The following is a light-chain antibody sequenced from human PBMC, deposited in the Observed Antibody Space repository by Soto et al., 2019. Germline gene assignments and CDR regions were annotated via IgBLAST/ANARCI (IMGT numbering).Light chain of an antibody. CDR1: QSXSTSD. J-gene: IGKJ4*01. CDR2: GAS. CDR3: QQYDRSLT. Sequence: IVLTXSPGXXXXXXGERAXXXXXXSQSXSTSDFAXYQQKPGQAPRLLMYGASHRASGIPDRFSXXGSGTDFTLTISRLEPEDFAVYYCQQYDRSLTFGGGTKVEIK. V-gene: IGKV3-20*01.